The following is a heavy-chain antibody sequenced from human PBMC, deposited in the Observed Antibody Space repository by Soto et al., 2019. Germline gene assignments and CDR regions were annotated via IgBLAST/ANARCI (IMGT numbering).Heavy chain of an antibody. D-gene: IGHD2-2*01. J-gene: IGHJ4*02. CDR3: ARVSREGVPAAIDY. V-gene: IGHV3-74*01. CDR1: GFTFSSYW. Sequence: EVQLVESGGGLVQPGGSLRLSCAASGFTFSSYWIHWVRQAPGKGLVWVSRINSDGSSTTYADSVKGRFTISRDNAKNRLYLQMTSLRAEDTAVYYCARVSREGVPAAIDYWGQGTLVTVSS. CDR2: INSDGSST.